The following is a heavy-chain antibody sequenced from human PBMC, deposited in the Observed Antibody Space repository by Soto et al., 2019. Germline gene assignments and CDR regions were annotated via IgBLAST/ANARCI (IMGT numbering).Heavy chain of an antibody. CDR3: TRDSGSGYSMDV. V-gene: IGHV3-48*02. CDR2: LSFGNHRT. D-gene: IGHD5-12*01. CDR1: GFSFSGYS. J-gene: IGHJ6*02. Sequence: EVQLVESGGGLVQPGGSLRLSCAASGFSFSGYSMNWVRQAPGKGLEWISYLSFGNHRTLYANCARGRFTVSRDDAKQLLYLQMNGLRDEDTAVYYCTRDSGSGYSMDVWGQGTTVTISS.